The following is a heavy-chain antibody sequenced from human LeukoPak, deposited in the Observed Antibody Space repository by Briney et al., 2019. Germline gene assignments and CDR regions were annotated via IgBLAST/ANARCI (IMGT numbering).Heavy chain of an antibody. CDR3: ARDYEDAFDI. CDR1: AGSISTYY. Sequence: SETLSLTCTVSAGSISTYYWSWIRRPAGKGLEWIGRIYTSGSTNYNPSLKSRVTMSVDTSKNQFSLKLSSVTAADTAVYFCARDYEDAFDIWGQGTMVTVSS. V-gene: IGHV4-4*07. CDR2: IYTSGST. J-gene: IGHJ3*02. D-gene: IGHD3-16*01.